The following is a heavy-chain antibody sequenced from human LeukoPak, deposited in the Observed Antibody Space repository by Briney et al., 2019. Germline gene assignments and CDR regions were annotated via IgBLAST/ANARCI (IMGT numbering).Heavy chain of an antibody. D-gene: IGHD3-22*01. V-gene: IGHV3-30*02. CDR2: IRYDGSNK. J-gene: IGHJ4*02. CDR3: AKDQYYYDSSGYYYEYYFDY. CDR1: GFTFSSYG. Sequence: GGSLRLSCAASGFTFSSYGMHWVRRAPGKGLEWVAFIRYDGSNKYYADSVKGRFTISRDNSKNTLYLQMNSLRAEDTAVYYCAKDQYYYDSSGYYYEYYFDYWGQGTLVTVSS.